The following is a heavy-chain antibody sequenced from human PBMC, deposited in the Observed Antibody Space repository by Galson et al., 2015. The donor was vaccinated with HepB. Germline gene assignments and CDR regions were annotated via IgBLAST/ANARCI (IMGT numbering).Heavy chain of an antibody. D-gene: IGHD5-12*01. Sequence: SLRLSCAASGFTFRNYAMSWVRQAPGKGPEWVSTISGSGDTTYYVDSVKGRFTISRDNSKNTLYLQMNSLRAEDTAVYHCAPTMRGNWFDPWGPGTLVTVSS. CDR1: GFTFRNYA. V-gene: IGHV3-23*01. CDR2: ISGSGDTT. J-gene: IGHJ5*02. CDR3: APTMRGNWFDP.